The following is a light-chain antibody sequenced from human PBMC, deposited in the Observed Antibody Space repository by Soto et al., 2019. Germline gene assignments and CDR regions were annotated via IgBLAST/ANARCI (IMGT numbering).Light chain of an antibody. Sequence: EILMTQSPATLSVSPGERATLSCRASQSVSSNLAWYQQKPGQAPRLLIYGASTRATGIPARFSGSGSGTELTLTISSLQSEEFAVYYCQQYNNWPRTFGQGTKV. CDR3: QQYNNWPRT. CDR1: QSVSSN. CDR2: GAS. J-gene: IGKJ1*01. V-gene: IGKV3-15*01.